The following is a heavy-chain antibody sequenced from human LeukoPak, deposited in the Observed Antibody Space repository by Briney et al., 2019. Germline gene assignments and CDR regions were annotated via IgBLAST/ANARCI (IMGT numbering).Heavy chain of an antibody. CDR1: GYSFIAYH. J-gene: IGHJ4*02. CDR2: ISPSGGST. Sequence: SVKVTCKSTGYSFIAYHWHLMRQAPGQGLEWMGIISPSGGSTTYAQKFQGRVTMTGDTSTSTVYMELSSLRNEDTAVYYCATVRLHFFYWGQGTLVTVSS. D-gene: IGHD4-11*01. CDR3: ATVRLHFFY. V-gene: IGHV1-46*01.